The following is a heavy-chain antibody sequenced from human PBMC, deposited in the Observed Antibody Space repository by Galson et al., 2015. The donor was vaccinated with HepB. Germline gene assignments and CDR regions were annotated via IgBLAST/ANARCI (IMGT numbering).Heavy chain of an antibody. CDR2: ISSSSSTI. V-gene: IGHV3-48*01. CDR1: GFTFSSYS. CDR3: ARDVGDDSSGSPFVFGY. Sequence: SLRLSCAASGFTFSSYSMNWVRQAPGKGLEWVSYISSSSSTIYYADSVKGRFTISRDNSKNTLYLQMNSLRAEDTAVYYCARDVGDDSSGSPFVFGYWGQGTLVTVSS. J-gene: IGHJ4*02. D-gene: IGHD3-22*01.